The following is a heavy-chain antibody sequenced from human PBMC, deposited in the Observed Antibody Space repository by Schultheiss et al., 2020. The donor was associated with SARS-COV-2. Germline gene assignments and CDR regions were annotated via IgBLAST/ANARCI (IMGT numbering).Heavy chain of an antibody. J-gene: IGHJ4*02. CDR1: GFTFSTYA. CDR2: INSDGSST. CDR3: AKSFLAYNWYDYYFDH. D-gene: IGHD1-20*01. Sequence: GGSLRLSCAASGFTFSTYAMHWVRQAPGKGLVWVSRINSDGSSTSYADSVKGRLTISRDNSKNTVYLQVNGLRAEDTAIYYCAKSFLAYNWYDYYFDHWGQGTPVTVSS. V-gene: IGHV3-74*01.